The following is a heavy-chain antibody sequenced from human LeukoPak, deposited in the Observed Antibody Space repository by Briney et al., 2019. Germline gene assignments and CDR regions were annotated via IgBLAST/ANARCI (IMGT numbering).Heavy chain of an antibody. CDR3: ARGDGYNSFDY. CDR1: GFTFSSYW. D-gene: IGHD5-24*01. J-gene: IGHJ4*02. Sequence: GGSLRLSCAASGFTFSSYWMSWVRQAPGKGLEWEANIKQDGSEKYYVDSVKGRFTISRDNAKNSLYLQKNSLRAEDTAVYYCARGDGYNSFDYWGQGTLVTVSS. V-gene: IGHV3-7*01. CDR2: IKQDGSEK.